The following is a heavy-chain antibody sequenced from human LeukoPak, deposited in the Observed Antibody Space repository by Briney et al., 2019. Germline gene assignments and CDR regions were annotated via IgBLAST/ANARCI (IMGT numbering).Heavy chain of an antibody. Sequence: SETLSLTCTVSGGSISSYYWSWIRQPPGKGLEWIGYIYYSGSTNYNPSLKSRVTISVDTSKNQFSLKLSSVTAADTAVYYCASMIAAAPYNWFDPRGQGTLVTVSS. J-gene: IGHJ5*02. CDR1: GGSISSYY. CDR3: ASMIAAAPYNWFDP. V-gene: IGHV4-59*01. CDR2: IYYSGST. D-gene: IGHD6-13*01.